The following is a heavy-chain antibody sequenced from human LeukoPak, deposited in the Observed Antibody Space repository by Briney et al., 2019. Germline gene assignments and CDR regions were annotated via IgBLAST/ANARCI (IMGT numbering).Heavy chain of an antibody. CDR3: ARGFWSGPPWDYYYYMDV. CDR2: IIPIFGTA. CDR1: GGTFSSYA. D-gene: IGHD3-3*01. V-gene: IGHV1-69*06. J-gene: IGHJ6*03. Sequence: ASVKVSCKASGGTFSSYAISWVRQAPGQGLEWMGGIIPIFGTANYAQKFQGRVTITADKSTSTAYMELSSLRSEDTAVYYCARGFWSGPPWDYYYYMDVWGKGTTVTVSS.